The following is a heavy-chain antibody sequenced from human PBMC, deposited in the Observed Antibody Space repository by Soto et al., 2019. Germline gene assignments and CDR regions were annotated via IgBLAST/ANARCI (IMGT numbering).Heavy chain of an antibody. CDR3: ARHYYGSGSYYNFDY. V-gene: IGHV4-39*01. Sequence: QLQLQESGPGLVKPSETLSLTCTVSGGSISSSSYHWGWIRQPPGKGLEWIGSIYYSGSTYYNPSLKSRVTISVDTSKNQFSLKLSSVTAADTAVYYCARHYYGSGSYYNFDYWGQGTLVTVSS. D-gene: IGHD3-10*01. CDR2: IYYSGST. CDR1: GGSISSSSYH. J-gene: IGHJ4*02.